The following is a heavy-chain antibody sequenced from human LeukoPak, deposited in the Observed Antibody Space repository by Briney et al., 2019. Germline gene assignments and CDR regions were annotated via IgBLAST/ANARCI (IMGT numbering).Heavy chain of an antibody. D-gene: IGHD6-6*01. CDR3: GYSSSSLGPGWYYFDY. J-gene: IGHJ4*02. CDR2: ISGSGGST. CDR1: GFTFSSYA. Sequence: GGSLRLSCAASGFTFSSYAMSWVRQAPGKGLEWVSAISGSGGSTYYADSVKGRFTISRDNSKNTLYPQMNSLRAEDTAVYYCGYSSSSLGPGWYYFDYWGQGTLVTVSS. V-gene: IGHV3-23*01.